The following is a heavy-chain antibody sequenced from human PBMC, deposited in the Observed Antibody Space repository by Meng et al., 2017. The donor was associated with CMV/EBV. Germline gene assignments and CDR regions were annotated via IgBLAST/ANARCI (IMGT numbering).Heavy chain of an antibody. V-gene: IGHV4-34*01. Sequence: SETLSLTCAVYGGSFSGYYWSWIRQPPGKGLEWIGEINHSGSTNYNPSLKSRVTISVDTSKNQFSLKLSSVTAADTAVYYCARADGYCSSTSCHRYWFDPWGQGTLVTVSS. CDR3: ARADGYCSSTSCHRYWFDP. CDR2: INHSGST. J-gene: IGHJ5*02. CDR1: GGSFSGYY. D-gene: IGHD2-2*02.